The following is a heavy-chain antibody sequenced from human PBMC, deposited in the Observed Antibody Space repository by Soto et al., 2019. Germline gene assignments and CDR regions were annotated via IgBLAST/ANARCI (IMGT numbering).Heavy chain of an antibody. Sequence: EVQLLQSGGGLEQPGGSLRLSCAASGFTFSAYAMTWVRQAPGKGLEWVSTIGSVGGDTYYADSVKGRFTISRDDSKSTLFLQMNSLRAEDTAVYYCAKDASSGITSFDSWGRGTVVTVSS. CDR3: AKDASSGITSFDS. V-gene: IGHV3-23*01. CDR1: GFTFSAYA. CDR2: IGSVGGDT. J-gene: IGHJ2*01. D-gene: IGHD3-3*01.